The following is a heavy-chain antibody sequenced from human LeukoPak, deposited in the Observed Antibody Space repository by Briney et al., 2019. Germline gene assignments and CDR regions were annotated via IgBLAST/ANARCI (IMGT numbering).Heavy chain of an antibody. Sequence: SETLSLTCTVSGGSISSYYWSWIRQPAGKGLEWIGRIYTSGSTNYNPSLKSRVTISVDTSKNQFSLKLSSVTAADTAVYYCARGEYSSGWYRENWFDPWGQGTLVTVSS. CDR1: GGSISSYY. CDR3: ARGEYSSGWYRENWFDP. J-gene: IGHJ5*02. V-gene: IGHV4-4*07. CDR2: IYTSGST. D-gene: IGHD6-19*01.